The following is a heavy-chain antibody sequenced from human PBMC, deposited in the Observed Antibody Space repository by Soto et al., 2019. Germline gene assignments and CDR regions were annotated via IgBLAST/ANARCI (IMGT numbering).Heavy chain of an antibody. CDR2: IFYSGNTGNT. V-gene: IGHV4-61*01. J-gene: IGHJ6*02. CDR1: GGSVSRSINY. CDR3: ARVLTGTDYYYGVDV. D-gene: IGHD1-20*01. Sequence: SETLSLTCTVSGGSVSRSINYWNWIRQPPGKGLEWIGYIFYSGNTGNTNYNPSLKSRVTISVDTSKNQFSLKLNSVTAADTAVYYCARVLTGTDYYYGVDVWGQGTTVTVSS.